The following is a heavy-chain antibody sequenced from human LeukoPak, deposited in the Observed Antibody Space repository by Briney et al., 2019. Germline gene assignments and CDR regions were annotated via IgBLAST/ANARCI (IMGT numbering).Heavy chain of an antibody. V-gene: IGHV3-30*18. CDR3: AKGVGGCSSTSCSIYFQH. CDR2: IAHDGSYV. Sequence: GGSLRLSCTVSGFSFSQYGIHWVRQAPGKGLEWVAVIAHDGSYVSMLDSVKGRFTISRDNSKNTLYLQMYRLRAEDTAVYYYAKGVGGCSSTSCSIYFQHWGQGTLVTVSS. CDR1: GFSFSQYG. J-gene: IGHJ1*01. D-gene: IGHD2-2*01.